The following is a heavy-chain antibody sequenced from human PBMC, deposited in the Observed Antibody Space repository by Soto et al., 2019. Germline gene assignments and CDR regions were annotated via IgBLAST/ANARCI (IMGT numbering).Heavy chain of an antibody. CDR3: AHLFYYGDSGQPCVFQKFDS. J-gene: IGHJ4*02. V-gene: IGHV2-5*02. D-gene: IGHD3-10*01. CDR2: IYWDFDK. CDR1: GFSRSTNGEG. Sequence: QITLKESGPTLVRPTETLTLTCAFSGFSRSTNGEGVGWIRQPPGNALEWLALIYWDFDKRYSPSLESRVTITQDTSKNQVVLTMTNMDPVYTATYYCAHLFYYGDSGQPCVFQKFDSWGQGTLVTVSS.